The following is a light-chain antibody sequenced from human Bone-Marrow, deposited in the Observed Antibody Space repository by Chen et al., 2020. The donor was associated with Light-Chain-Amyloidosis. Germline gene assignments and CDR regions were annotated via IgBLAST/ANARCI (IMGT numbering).Light chain of an antibody. CDR3: YSTDGTGKNVV. V-gene: IGLV3-10*01. Sequence: SYEPTQPSPVSVSPGQTARNTCSGDALPRKYAYWYQQKSGQAPVLVIYEDSKRPSGSPERFSGSSSGTMATLTISGAQVEDEADYYCYSTDGTGKNVVFGGGTKLTVL. CDR2: EDS. J-gene: IGLJ2*01. CDR1: ALPRKY.